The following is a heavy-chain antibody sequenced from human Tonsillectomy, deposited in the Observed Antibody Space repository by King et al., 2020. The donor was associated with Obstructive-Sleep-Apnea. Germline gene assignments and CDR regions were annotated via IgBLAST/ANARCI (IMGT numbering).Heavy chain of an antibody. CDR2: ISPNSGGT. Sequence: QLVQSGAEVKKPGASVKLSCKASGYTFTGYYMHWVRQAPGQGLEWMGWISPNSGGTDYAQQFQGRVTMTRDTSINTVYMELSRLRSDDTAVYYCARDAAAELQRRSNYFDYWGQGTLVTVSS. CDR1: GYTFTGYY. J-gene: IGHJ4*02. CDR3: ARDAAAELQRRSNYFDY. V-gene: IGHV1-2*02. D-gene: IGHD6-13*01.